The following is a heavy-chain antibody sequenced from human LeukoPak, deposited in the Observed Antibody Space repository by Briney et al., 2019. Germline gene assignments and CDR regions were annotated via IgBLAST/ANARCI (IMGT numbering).Heavy chain of an antibody. D-gene: IGHD4-17*01. CDR1: GSTFDDYG. Sequence: PGGSLRLSCAASGSTFDDYGMSWVRQAPGKGLEWVSGINWNGGSTGYADSVKGRFTISRDNAKNSLYLQMNSLRAEDTALYYCARTTVTTPKFDYWGQGTLVTVSS. V-gene: IGHV3-20*04. CDR3: ARTTVTTPKFDY. J-gene: IGHJ4*02. CDR2: INWNGGST.